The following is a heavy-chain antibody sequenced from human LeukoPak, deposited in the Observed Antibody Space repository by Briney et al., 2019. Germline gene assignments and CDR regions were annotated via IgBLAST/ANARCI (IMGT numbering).Heavy chain of an antibody. CDR2: ISSSSYI. J-gene: IGHJ5*02. D-gene: IGHD6-19*01. CDR1: GFTFSSYS. Sequence: GGSLRLSCAASGFTFSSYSMNWVRQAPGKGLEWVSSISSSSYIYYADSVKGRFTISRGNAKNSLYLQMNSLRAEDTAVYYCARGIAVAGKASWGQGTLVTVSS. CDR3: ARGIAVAGKAS. V-gene: IGHV3-21*01.